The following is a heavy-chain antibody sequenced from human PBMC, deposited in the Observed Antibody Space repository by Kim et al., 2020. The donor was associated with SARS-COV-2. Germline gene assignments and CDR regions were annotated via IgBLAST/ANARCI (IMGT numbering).Heavy chain of an antibody. CDR1: GFTFSSYG. J-gene: IGHJ6*02. Sequence: GGSLRLSCAASGFTFSSYGMHWVRQAPGKGLEWVAVIWYDGSNKYYADSVKGRFTISRDNSKNTLYLQMNSLRAEDTAVYYCARDGGSTAMVYYGMDVWGQGTTVTVSS. CDR2: IWYDGSNK. D-gene: IGHD5-18*01. V-gene: IGHV3-33*01. CDR3: ARDGGSTAMVYYGMDV.